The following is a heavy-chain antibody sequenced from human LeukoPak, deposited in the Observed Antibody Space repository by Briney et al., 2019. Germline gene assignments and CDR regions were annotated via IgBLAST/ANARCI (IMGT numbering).Heavy chain of an antibody. CDR1: GVPFSNYY. J-gene: IGHJ4*02. D-gene: IGHD6-19*01. CDR3: TRAVAGHPD. Sequence: SETLSLTCGVSGVPFSNYYWSWVRQSPRQGLEWIGEINHSGYTHYNPSLKSRVTMSIDTSKNQFSLKLTSVTAADAGVYYCTRAVAGHPDWGQGTLVTVSS. V-gene: IGHV4-34*01. CDR2: INHSGYT.